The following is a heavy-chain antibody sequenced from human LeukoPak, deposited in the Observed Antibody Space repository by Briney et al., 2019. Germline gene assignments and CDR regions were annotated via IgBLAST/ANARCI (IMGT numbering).Heavy chain of an antibody. CDR2: IYSGGST. CDR1: GFTVSSNY. D-gene: IGHD2-2*01. V-gene: IGHV3-53*01. J-gene: IGHJ6*03. Sequence: PGGSLRLSCAASGFTVSSNYMSWVRQAPGKGLEWVSVIYSGGSTYYADSVKGRFTISRDNSKNTLYLQMNSLRAEDTAVYYCARVGREYCSSTSCNYYYYYYMDVWGKGTTVTISS. CDR3: ARVGREYCSSTSCNYYYYYYMDV.